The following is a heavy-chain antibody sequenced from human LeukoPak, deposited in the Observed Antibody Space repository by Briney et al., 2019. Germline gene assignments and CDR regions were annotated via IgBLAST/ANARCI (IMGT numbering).Heavy chain of an antibody. V-gene: IGHV3-74*01. Sequence: GGSLRLSCAASGFTFSSYWMHWARQAPGKGLVWVSRINTDGSSTSYADSVKGRFTISRDNAKNTLYLQMNSLRAEDTAVYYCARMGPYYYGSGSYYNSNWGQGTLVTVSS. CDR1: GFTFSSYW. CDR3: ARMGPYYYGSGSYYNSN. D-gene: IGHD3-10*01. J-gene: IGHJ4*02. CDR2: INTDGSST.